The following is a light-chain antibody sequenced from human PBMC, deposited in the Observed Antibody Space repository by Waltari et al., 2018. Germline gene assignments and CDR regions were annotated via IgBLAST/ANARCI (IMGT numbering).Light chain of an antibody. CDR1: QSVSSN. CDR2: GAS. J-gene: IGKJ2*01. Sequence: EIVMTQSPGTLSVSPGERATLPCRARQSVSSNLAWYQQKPGQAPRLLIYGASTRATGIPARFSGSGSGTEFTLTISSLQSEDFAVYYCQQYSDWPYTFGQGTKLEIK. V-gene: IGKV3-15*01. CDR3: QQYSDWPYT.